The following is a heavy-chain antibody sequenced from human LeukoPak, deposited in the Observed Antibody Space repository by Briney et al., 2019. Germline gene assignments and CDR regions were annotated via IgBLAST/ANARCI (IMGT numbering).Heavy chain of an antibody. Sequence: ASVKVSCKASGYTFTSYDINWVRQATGQGLEWMGWMNPNSGNTGYAQKFQGRVTMTRNTSISTAYMELSSLRSEDTTVYYCARALYRGVVTPGYWGQGTLVTVSS. CDR3: ARALYRGVVTPGY. CDR1: GYTFTSYD. CDR2: MNPNSGNT. D-gene: IGHD3-22*01. J-gene: IGHJ4*02. V-gene: IGHV1-8*01.